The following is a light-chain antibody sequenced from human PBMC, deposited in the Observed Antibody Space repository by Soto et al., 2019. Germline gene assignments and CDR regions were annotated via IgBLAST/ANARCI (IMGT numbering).Light chain of an antibody. V-gene: IGKV1-39*01. Sequence: KSSFHLSKSLGDRATXTCRASQTIRRGVDWYQQKPGKAPKLLSYAASSWERGVPSRFSGSGSGTDFTLTISSLQHEDFATYYCQQNYSNPLAFGGGSKVGIK. CDR3: QQNYSNPLA. J-gene: IGKJ4*01. CDR1: QTIRRG. CDR2: AAS.